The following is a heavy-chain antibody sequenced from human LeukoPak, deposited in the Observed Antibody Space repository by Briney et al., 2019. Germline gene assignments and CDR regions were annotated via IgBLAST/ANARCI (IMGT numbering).Heavy chain of an antibody. D-gene: IGHD4-17*01. CDR2: IIPIFGTA. CDR1: GGTFSSYA. Sequence: ASVKVSCKASGGTFSSYAISWVRQAPGQGLEWMGGIIPIFGTANYAQKFQGRVTITADESTSTAYMELSSLRSEDTAVYYCARDHVEADGDYAHGYYGMDVWGQGTTVTVSS. J-gene: IGHJ6*02. V-gene: IGHV1-69*13. CDR3: ARDHVEADGDYAHGYYGMDV.